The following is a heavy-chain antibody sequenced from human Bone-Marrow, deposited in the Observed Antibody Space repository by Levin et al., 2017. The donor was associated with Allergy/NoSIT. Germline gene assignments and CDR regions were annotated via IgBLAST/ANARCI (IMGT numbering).Heavy chain of an antibody. D-gene: IGHD2-2*01. CDR2: ISHDGSDQ. CDR1: GFTFSIYS. J-gene: IGHJ3*02. Sequence: TGGSLRLSCAASGFTFSIYSIHWVRQAPGKGLEWVAVISHDGSDQYHADSVKGRFTISRDNSKNTVSLQMSSLRLEDTAVYYCATPMSTDGFDIWGQGTMVTVSS. V-gene: IGHV3-30*03. CDR3: ATPMSTDGFDI.